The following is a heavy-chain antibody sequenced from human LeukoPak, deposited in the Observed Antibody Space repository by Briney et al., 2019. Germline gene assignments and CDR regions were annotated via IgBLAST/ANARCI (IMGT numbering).Heavy chain of an antibody. D-gene: IGHD1-26*01. Sequence: GGSLRLSCAASGFTFSDSAIHWVRQASGKGLEWVGRIRGKGFSDPPAYAASVKDRFTISRDDSESTAYLQMNSLKTEDTAVYYCARAMWVGDTAAADYWGQGTLVTVSS. CDR2: IRGKGFSDPP. J-gene: IGHJ4*02. CDR3: ARAMWVGDTAAADY. V-gene: IGHV3-73*01. CDR1: GFTFSDSA.